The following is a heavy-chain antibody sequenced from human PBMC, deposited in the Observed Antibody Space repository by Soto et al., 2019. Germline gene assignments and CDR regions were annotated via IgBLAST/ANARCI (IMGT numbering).Heavy chain of an antibody. Sequence: GASVKVSGKASGGTFSSYAISWVRQAPGQGLEWMGGIIPIFGTANYAQKFQGRVTITADESTSTAYMELSSLRSEDTAVYYCASGGSGPTRSKYYYYGMDVWGQGTTVTVSS. CDR3: ASGGSGPTRSKYYYYGMDV. D-gene: IGHD6-19*01. V-gene: IGHV1-69*13. CDR2: IIPIFGTA. CDR1: GGTFSSYA. J-gene: IGHJ6*02.